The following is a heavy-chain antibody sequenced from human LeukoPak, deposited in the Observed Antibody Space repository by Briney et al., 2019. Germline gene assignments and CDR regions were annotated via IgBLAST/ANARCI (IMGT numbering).Heavy chain of an antibody. CDR2: ISGSGGST. Sequence: PGGSLRLSCAASGFTFSNYWMSWVRQAPGKGLEWVSAISGSGGSTYYADSVKGRFTISRDNSKNTLYLQMNSLRAEDTAVYYCAKVTVRGVYYFDYWGQGTLVTVSS. CDR3: AKVTVRGVYYFDY. V-gene: IGHV3-23*01. CDR1: GFTFSNYW. D-gene: IGHD3-10*01. J-gene: IGHJ4*02.